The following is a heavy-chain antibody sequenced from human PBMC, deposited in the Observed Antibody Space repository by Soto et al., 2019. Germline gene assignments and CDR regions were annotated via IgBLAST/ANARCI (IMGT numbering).Heavy chain of an antibody. D-gene: IGHD2-2*02. J-gene: IGHJ4*02. CDR1: GGSISSYY. CDR2: IYYSGST. CDR3: ARGYAYCSSTSCYSSNFDY. Sequence: SETLSLTCTVSGGSISSYYWSWIRQPPGKGLEWIGYIYYSGSTNYNPSLKSRVTISVDTSKNQFSLKLSSVTAADTAVYYCARGYAYCSSTSCYSSNFDYWGQGTLVTVSS. V-gene: IGHV4-59*01.